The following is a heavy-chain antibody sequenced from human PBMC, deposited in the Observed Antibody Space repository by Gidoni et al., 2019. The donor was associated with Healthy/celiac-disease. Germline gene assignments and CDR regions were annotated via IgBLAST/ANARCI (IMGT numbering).Heavy chain of an antibody. V-gene: IGHV3-9*01. J-gene: IGHJ3*02. CDR2: MSCNSGSI. CDR3: AKTLTGDRFGAFDI. CDR1: GFSFDDYA. D-gene: IGHD7-27*01. Sequence: EVQLVESGGGLVQPGRSLRLYCEASGFSFDDYAMHWVRQAPGKGLEWCVVMSCNSGSICYADSVKGRFTISRDNAKNSLYLQMNSLRAEDTALYYCAKTLTGDRFGAFDIWGQGTMVTVSS.